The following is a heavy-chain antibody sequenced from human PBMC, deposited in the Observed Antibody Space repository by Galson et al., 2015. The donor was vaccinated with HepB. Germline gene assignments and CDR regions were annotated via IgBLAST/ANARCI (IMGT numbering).Heavy chain of an antibody. CDR3: ARVGLLWFGELLLQGAFDI. J-gene: IGHJ3*02. CDR2: ISAYNGNT. V-gene: IGHV1-18*01. Sequence: SVKVSCKASGYTFTSYGISWVRQAPGQGLEWMGWISAYNGNTNYAQKLQGRVTMTTDTSTSTAYMELRSLRSVDTAVYYCARVGLLWFGELLLQGAFDIWGQGTMVTVSS. D-gene: IGHD3-10*01. CDR1: GYTFTSYG.